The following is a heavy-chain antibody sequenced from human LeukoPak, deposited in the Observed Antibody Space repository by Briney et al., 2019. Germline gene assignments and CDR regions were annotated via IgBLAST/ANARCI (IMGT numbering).Heavy chain of an antibody. CDR1: GFTFSSYW. Sequence: PGGSLRLSCAASGFTFSSYWMSWVRQAPGKGLEWVANIKQDGSEKYYVDSVKGRFTISRDNAKNSLYLQMNSLRAEDTAVYYCARFESAGWYPPTYYGMDVRGQGTTVTVSS. CDR3: ARFESAGWYPPTYYGMDV. CDR2: IKQDGSEK. J-gene: IGHJ6*02. D-gene: IGHD6-19*01. V-gene: IGHV3-7*01.